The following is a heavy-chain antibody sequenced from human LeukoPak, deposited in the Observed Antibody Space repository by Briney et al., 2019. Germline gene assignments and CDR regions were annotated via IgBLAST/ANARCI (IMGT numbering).Heavy chain of an antibody. V-gene: IGHV6-1*01. Sequence: SQTLSLTCAISGDSVSSNSAAWNWIRQSPSRGHEGRGRTYYWTKWYNDYPVYVKRRITSNPDTSTNQFSLQLNSVTPEDTAVYYCARVVAAAGTIDYWGQGTLVTVSS. D-gene: IGHD6-13*01. CDR1: GDSVSSNSAA. CDR3: ARVVAAAGTIDY. CDR2: TYYWTKWYN. J-gene: IGHJ4*02.